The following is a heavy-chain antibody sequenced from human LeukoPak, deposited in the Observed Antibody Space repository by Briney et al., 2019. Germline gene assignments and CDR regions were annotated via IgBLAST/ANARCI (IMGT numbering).Heavy chain of an antibody. D-gene: IGHD3-22*01. CDR1: GGSINAYY. CDR2: AYHSGST. V-gene: IGHV4-59*01. CDR3: AREGDYYDSGGYYRIDF. Sequence: SETLSLTCTVSGGSINAYYWSWIRQPPGKGLEWIGYAYHSGSTNYNPPLKSRVTMSVDTSNNQFSLKLSSVTAADTAMYYCAREGDYYDSGGYYRIDFWGQGTLVTVSS. J-gene: IGHJ4*02.